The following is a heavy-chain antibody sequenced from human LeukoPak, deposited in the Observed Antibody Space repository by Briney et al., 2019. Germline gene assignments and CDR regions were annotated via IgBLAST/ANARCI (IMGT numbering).Heavy chain of an antibody. Sequence: GASVKVSCKASGYTFTGHYMHWVRQAPGQGLEWMGWINPNSGGTNYAQKFRGRVTMTRDTSISTAYMELSRLRSDDTAVYYCARGCGVVVPAAIYSGWDNWFDPWGQGTLVTVSS. CDR1: GYTFTGHY. CDR3: ARGCGVVVPAAIYSGWDNWFDP. J-gene: IGHJ5*02. D-gene: IGHD2-2*02. CDR2: INPNSGGT. V-gene: IGHV1-2*02.